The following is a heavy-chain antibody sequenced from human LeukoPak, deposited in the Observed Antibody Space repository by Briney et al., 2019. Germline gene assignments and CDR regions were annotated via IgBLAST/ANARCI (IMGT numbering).Heavy chain of an antibody. D-gene: IGHD3-3*01. V-gene: IGHV4-34*01. CDR2: INHSGST. CDR3: AREGTLEWLFTPYYYYGMDV. CDR1: GGSFSGYY. Sequence: SETLSLTCAVYGGSFSGYYWSWIRQPPGMGLEWIGEINHSGSTNYNPSLKSRVTISVDTSKNQFSLKLSSVTAADTAVYYCAREGTLEWLFTPYYYYGMDVWGQGTTVTVSS. J-gene: IGHJ6*02.